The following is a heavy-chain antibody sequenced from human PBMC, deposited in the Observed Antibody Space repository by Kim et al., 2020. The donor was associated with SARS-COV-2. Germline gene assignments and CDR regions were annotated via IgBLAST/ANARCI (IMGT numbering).Heavy chain of an antibody. V-gene: IGHV1-3*01. CDR1: GYTFTSYA. CDR2: INAGNGNT. J-gene: IGHJ4*02. CDR3: ARTDPSHYRSEGYYFDY. Sequence: ASVKVSCKASGYTFTSYAMHWVRQAPGQRLEWMGWINAGNGNTKYSQKFQGRVTITRDTSASTAYMELSSLRSEDTAVYYCARTDPSHYRSEGYYFDYWGQGTLVTVSS. D-gene: IGHD1-26*01.